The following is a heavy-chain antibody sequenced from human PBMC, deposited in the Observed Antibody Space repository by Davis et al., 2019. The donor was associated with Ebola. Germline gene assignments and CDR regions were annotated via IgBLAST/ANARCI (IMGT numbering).Heavy chain of an antibody. J-gene: IGHJ4*02. CDR3: ARWDSVGY. CDR1: GFTFRSSW. Sequence: GESLKISCAASGFTFRSSWMTWVRQAPEKGLEWVATIKADGSAKYYVDSVKGRFTISRDNVKNLLYLQMDSLRAEDTAVYYCARWDSVGYWGQGTLVTVSS. V-gene: IGHV3-7*01. D-gene: IGHD1-26*01. CDR2: IKADGSAK.